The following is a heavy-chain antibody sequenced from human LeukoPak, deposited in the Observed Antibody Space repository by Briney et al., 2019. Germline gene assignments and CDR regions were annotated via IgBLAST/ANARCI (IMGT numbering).Heavy chain of an antibody. Sequence: GGSLRLSCAASGFTLSSYAMSWVRQAPGKGLEWVGRIKSKTDGGTTDYAAPVKGRFTISRDDSKNTLYLQMNSLKTEDTAVYYCTTGARLGVDYWGQGTLVTVSS. V-gene: IGHV3-15*01. CDR2: IKSKTDGGTT. CDR3: TTGARLGVDY. D-gene: IGHD3-16*01. J-gene: IGHJ4*02. CDR1: GFTLSSYA.